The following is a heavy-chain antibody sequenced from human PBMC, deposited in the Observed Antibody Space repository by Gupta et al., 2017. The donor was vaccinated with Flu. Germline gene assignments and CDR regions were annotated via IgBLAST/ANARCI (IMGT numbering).Heavy chain of an antibody. CDR3: ARGIETAPAPLPFDV. Sequence: SYYWGWIRQPPGMGLEWIGTIYYTGGTSYNPALKRRVTMSVDTSKNQFSLKLSSLTAADTAVYYCARGIETAPAPLPFDVWGQGTVVTVSS. D-gene: IGHD2-2*02. CDR1: SYY. J-gene: IGHJ3*01. V-gene: IGHV4-39*01. CDR2: IYYTGGT.